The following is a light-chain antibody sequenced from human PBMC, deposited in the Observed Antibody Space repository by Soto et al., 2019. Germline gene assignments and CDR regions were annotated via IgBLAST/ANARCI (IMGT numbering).Light chain of an antibody. V-gene: IGLV2-23*01. J-gene: IGLJ3*02. CDR2: EGT. CDR3: CSHAGSGTLV. CDR1: SSDVGKYKF. Sequence: QSASVSGSPGQSISISCTGTSSDVGKYKFVSWYQQHPGKAPKLVIYEGTNRPSGVSDRFSGSKSGNTASLTISGLQAEDEADYYCCSHAGSGTLVFGGGTKLTVL.